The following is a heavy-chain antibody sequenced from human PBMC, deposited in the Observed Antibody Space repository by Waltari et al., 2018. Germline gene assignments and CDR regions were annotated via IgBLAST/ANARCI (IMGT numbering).Heavy chain of an antibody. CDR3: ARDVEDDGSGYSD. V-gene: IGHV3-53*01. J-gene: IGHJ4*02. Sequence: EVQLVESGGGLYQPGVSVRLSCAAPGFSVGSTYMFWVRKAPGRGLELVSVMLSSGMTYYADSVKGRFTISSDNSMNTVYLQMHSLRAEDTAMYYCARDVEDDGSGYSDWGQGTLVTVSS. D-gene: IGHD3-22*01. CDR2: MLSSGMT. CDR1: GFSVGSTY.